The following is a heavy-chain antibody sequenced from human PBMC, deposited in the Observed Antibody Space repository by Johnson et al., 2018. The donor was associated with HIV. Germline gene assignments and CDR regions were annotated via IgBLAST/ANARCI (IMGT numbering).Heavy chain of an antibody. V-gene: IGHV3-48*04. J-gene: IGHJ3*02. D-gene: IGHD2-15*01. CDR2: ISSSGSTI. CDR1: GFTFRSYG. Sequence: VQLVESGGGVVQPGRSLRLSCAVSGFTFRSYGVHWVRQAPGKGLEWVSYISSSGSTIYYADSVKGRFTISRDNAKNSLYLQMNSLRAEDTAVYYCARARWYLGGGSCCAFDIWGQGTMVTVSS. CDR3: ARARWYLGGGSCCAFDI.